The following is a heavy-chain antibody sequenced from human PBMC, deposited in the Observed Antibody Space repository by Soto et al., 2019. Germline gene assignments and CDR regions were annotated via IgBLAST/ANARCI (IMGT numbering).Heavy chain of an antibody. CDR3: ARESEDLTSNFDY. CDR2: ISSTSNYR. Sequence: PGGSLRLSCPASGFTFTRYTMNWVRHAPGKGLEWVASISSTSNYRHYGGSIKGRFTISSDNAKNSLYLEMNSLRAEDTAVYYCARESEDLTSNFDYWGQGALVTVSS. CDR1: GFTFTRYT. J-gene: IGHJ4*02. V-gene: IGHV3-21*06.